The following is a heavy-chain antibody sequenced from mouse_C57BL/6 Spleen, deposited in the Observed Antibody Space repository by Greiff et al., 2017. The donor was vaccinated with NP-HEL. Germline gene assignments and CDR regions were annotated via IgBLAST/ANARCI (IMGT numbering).Heavy chain of an antibody. Sequence: QVQLQQSGPELVKPGASVKISCKASGYAFSSYWMNWVKPRPGKGLEWIGRIYPGDGDTNYNGKFKGKATLTADKSYSTAYLQLSSLTSEDSAVYFCARYYYGSSLYYAMDDWGQGTSVTVSS. J-gene: IGHJ4*01. V-gene: IGHV1-82*01. CDR3: ARYYYGSSLYYAMDD. CDR1: GYAFSSYW. D-gene: IGHD1-1*01. CDR2: IYPGDGDT.